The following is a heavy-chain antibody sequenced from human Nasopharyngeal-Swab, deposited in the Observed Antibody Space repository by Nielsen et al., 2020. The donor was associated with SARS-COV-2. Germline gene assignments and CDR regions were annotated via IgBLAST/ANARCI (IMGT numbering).Heavy chain of an antibody. CDR1: GFTFSSYE. V-gene: IGHV3-48*03. CDR2: ISSSGSTI. D-gene: IGHD2/OR15-2a*01. CDR3: AKYRVGSDPYYYGMDV. J-gene: IGHJ6*02. Sequence: GESLKISCAASGFTFSSYEMNWVRQAPGKGLEWVSYISSSGSTIYYADSVKGRFTISRDNSKNTLYLQMNSLRAEDTAVYYCAKYRVGSDPYYYGMDVWGQGTTVTVSS.